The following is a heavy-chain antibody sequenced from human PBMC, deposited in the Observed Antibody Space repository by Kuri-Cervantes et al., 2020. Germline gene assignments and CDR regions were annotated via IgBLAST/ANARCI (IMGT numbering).Heavy chain of an antibody. CDR2: IYTSGST. J-gene: IGHJ6*02. D-gene: IGHD3-3*01. CDR3: ARTGYYDFWSGKDYYYYGMDV. CDR1: GGSISSYY. Sequence: GSLRLSCTVSGGSISSYYWSWIRQPAGKGLEWIGRIYTSGSTNYNPSLKSRVTMSVDTSKNQFSLKLSSVTAADTAVYYCARTGYYDFWSGKDYYYYGMDVWGRGTTVTVSS. V-gene: IGHV4-4*07.